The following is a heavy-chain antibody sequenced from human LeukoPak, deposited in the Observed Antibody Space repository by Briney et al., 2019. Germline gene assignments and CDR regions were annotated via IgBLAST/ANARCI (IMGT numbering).Heavy chain of an antibody. V-gene: IGHV3-30-3*01. J-gene: IGHJ5*02. CDR2: ISYDGSNK. CDR1: GFTFSSYA. CDR3: ARDGYSSGWNWFDP. Sequence: PGGSLRLSCAASGFTFSSYAMHWVRQAPGKGLEWVAVISYDGSNKYYADSVKGRFTISRDNSKNTLYLQMNSLRAEDTAVYYCARDGYSSGWNWFDPWGQGTLVTVSS. D-gene: IGHD6-19*01.